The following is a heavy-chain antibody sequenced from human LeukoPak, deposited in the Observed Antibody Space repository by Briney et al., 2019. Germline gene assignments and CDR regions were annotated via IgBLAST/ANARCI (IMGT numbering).Heavy chain of an antibody. CDR2: IIPVFGTA. V-gene: IGHV1-69*13. CDR3: ARDRVVGLGIDNAFDI. J-gene: IGHJ3*02. D-gene: IGHD2-15*01. CDR1: GGTFSSYA. Sequence: SVKVSCKASGGTFSSYAISWVRQAPGQGLEWMGGIIPVFGTANYAQKFQGRVTITADESTSTAYMELSSLRPEDTAVYYCARDRVVGLGIDNAFDIWGHGTMVTVSS.